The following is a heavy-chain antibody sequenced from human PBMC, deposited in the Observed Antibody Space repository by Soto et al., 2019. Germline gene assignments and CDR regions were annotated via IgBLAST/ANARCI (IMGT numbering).Heavy chain of an antibody. CDR3: AREGGSYYYFDY. CDR2: VIPIFGTA. J-gene: IGHJ4*02. D-gene: IGHD1-26*01. V-gene: IGHV1-69*13. Sequence: SVKVSCKASGGTFSSYAISWVRQAPGQGLEWMGGVIPIFGTANYAQKFQGRVTITADESTSTAYMELSSLRSEDTAVYYCAREGGSYYYFDYWGQGTLVTVSS. CDR1: GGTFSSYA.